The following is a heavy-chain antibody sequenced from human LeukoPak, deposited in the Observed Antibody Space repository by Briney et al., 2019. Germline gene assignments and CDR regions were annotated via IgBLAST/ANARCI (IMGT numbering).Heavy chain of an antibody. CDR3: AKGPRPDITVAHTVEK. D-gene: IGHD6-19*01. J-gene: IGHJ4*02. CDR1: GYTFTGYY. Sequence: ASVKVSCKASGYTFTGYYMHWVRQAPGQGLEWMGWINPNSGSTNYAQKFQGRVTMTRDTSISTAYMELSRLRSDDTAVYYCAKGPRPDITVAHTVEKWGQGTLVTVSS. CDR2: INPNSGST. V-gene: IGHV1-2*02.